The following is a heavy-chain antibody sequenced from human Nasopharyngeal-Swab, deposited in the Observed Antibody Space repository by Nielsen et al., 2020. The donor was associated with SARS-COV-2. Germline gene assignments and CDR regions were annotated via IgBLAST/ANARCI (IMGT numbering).Heavy chain of an antibody. D-gene: IGHD6-6*01. CDR1: GDSISRYY. V-gene: IGHV4-59*01. Sequence: SETLSLTCTVSGDSISRYYWTWIRQPPGKGLEWIGYIYYTGSTNYNPSLKSRVTILLDTPKNQFSLKLTSVTAADTAVYYCAREKVLFGWSRSSGDPFDIWGQGTMVTVSS. CDR3: AREKVLFGWSRSSGDPFDI. CDR2: IYYTGST. J-gene: IGHJ3*02.